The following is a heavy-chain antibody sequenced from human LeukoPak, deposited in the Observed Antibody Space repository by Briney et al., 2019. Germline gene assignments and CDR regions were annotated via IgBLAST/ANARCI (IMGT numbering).Heavy chain of an antibody. CDR2: INPTGGST. D-gene: IGHD1-1*01. CDR1: GYTFPSYF. V-gene: IGHV1-46*01. Sequence: ASVKVSCKASGYTFPSYFMHWVRQAPGQGLEWMGIINPTGGSTTYAQKFQGRVTMTRDTSTSTVYMELSSLRSDDTAVYYCARSHEGTHFDYWGQGTLVTVSS. CDR3: ARSHEGTHFDY. J-gene: IGHJ4*02.